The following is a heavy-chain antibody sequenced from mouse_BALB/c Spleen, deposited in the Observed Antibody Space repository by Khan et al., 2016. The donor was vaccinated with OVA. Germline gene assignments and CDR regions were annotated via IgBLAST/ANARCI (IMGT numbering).Heavy chain of an antibody. CDR3: TRSGYGCFAY. V-gene: IGHV1S81*02. D-gene: IGHD2-10*02. Sequence: QVQLQQSGAELVKPGASVKLSCKASGYTFTSYYMYWVKQRPGQGLEWIGEINPSNGDTNFNEKFKSKATLTVDKSSSTAYMQLSSLTSEDSAVFYCTRSGYGCFAYWGQGTLVTVSA. J-gene: IGHJ3*01. CDR2: INPSNGDT. CDR1: GYTFTSYY.